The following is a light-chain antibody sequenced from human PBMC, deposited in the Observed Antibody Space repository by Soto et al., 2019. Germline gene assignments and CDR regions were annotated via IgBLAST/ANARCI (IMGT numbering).Light chain of an antibody. CDR2: GAS. V-gene: IGKV3-20*01. Sequence: EIVLTQSPATLSVSPGERATLSCSASRSVGSLLAWYQQKPGQAPRLLIYGASSRATGIPDRFSGSGSGTDFTLTISRLEPEDFAVYYCQQYGSSPPITLGQGTRLEI. CDR1: RSVGSL. CDR3: QQYGSSPPIT. J-gene: IGKJ5*01.